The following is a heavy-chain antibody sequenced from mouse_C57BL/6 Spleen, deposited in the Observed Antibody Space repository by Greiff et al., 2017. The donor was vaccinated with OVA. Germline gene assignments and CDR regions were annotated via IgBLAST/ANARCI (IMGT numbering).Heavy chain of an antibody. CDR2: ISGGGGNT. D-gene: IGHD3-2*02. V-gene: IGHV5-9*01. CDR3: ARQLTAQATFYAMDY. Sequence: EVKLVESGGGLVKPGGSLKLSCAASGFTFSSYTMSWVRQTPEKRLEWVATISGGGGNTYYPDSVKGRFTISRDNAKNTLYLQMSSLRSEDTALYYCARQLTAQATFYAMDYWGQGTSVTVSS. J-gene: IGHJ4*01. CDR1: GFTFSSYT.